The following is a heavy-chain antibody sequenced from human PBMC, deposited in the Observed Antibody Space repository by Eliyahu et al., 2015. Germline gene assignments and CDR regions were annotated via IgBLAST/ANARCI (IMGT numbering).Heavy chain of an antibody. CDR1: GYTFTGYY. J-gene: IGHJ6*02. D-gene: IGHD2-15*01. CDR3: AREYCSGGSCYSEVGASGYYGMDV. Sequence: QVQLVQSGAEVKKPGASVKVSCKASGYTFTGYYMHWVRQAPGQGLEWMGWINPNRGGTNHAQKFQGWVTMTRDTSISTAYMELSRLRSDDTAVYYCAREYCSGGSCYSEVGASGYYGMDVWGQGTTVTVSS. V-gene: IGHV1-2*04. CDR2: INPNRGGT.